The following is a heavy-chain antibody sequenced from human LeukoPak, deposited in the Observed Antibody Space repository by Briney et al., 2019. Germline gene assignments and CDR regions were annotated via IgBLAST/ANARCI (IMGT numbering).Heavy chain of an antibody. CDR1: GGSFSGYY. J-gene: IGHJ6*03. V-gene: IGHV4-34*01. Sequence: PSETLSLTCAVYGGSFSGYYWSWIRQPPGKGLEWIGEINHSGSTNYNPSLKSRVTISVDTSKNQFSLQLSSVTAADTAVYYCARSVEGYCRGGSCYSYSYYMDVWGKGTTVTVSS. D-gene: IGHD2-15*01. CDR3: ARSVEGYCRGGSCYSYSYYMDV. CDR2: INHSGST.